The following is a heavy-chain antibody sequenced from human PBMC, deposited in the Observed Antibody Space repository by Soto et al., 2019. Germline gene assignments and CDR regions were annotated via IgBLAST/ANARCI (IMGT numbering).Heavy chain of an antibody. J-gene: IGHJ4*02. CDR1: GFTFRTFG. CDR3: AKEGTPYTSSHLDN. CDR2: VSHDGIIQ. D-gene: IGHD6-19*01. V-gene: IGHV3-30*18. Sequence: QVQLVESGGGVVQSGRSLRLSCVASGFTFRTFGMQWVRQVPGKGLEWVAVVSHDGIIQHYADSVKGRFSISRVNFKNTVYLQMYRLRPDDTAVYYCAKEGTPYTSSHLDNWGQGTLVTVSS.